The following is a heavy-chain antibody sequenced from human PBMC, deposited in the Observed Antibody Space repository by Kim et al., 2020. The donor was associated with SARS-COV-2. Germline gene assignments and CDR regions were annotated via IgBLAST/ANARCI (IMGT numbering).Heavy chain of an antibody. Sequence: ASVKVSCKVSGYTLTELSIHWVRQAPGKGLEWMGGLDPENSKTVYAQKFQGRVTMTEDTSTDTAYMELSNLRSDDTAVYYCATGRRCLGSHIYYNGFCVDSYYYYGVDVWGQGTTVTVSS. CDR2: LDPENSKT. J-gene: IGHJ6*02. CDR3: ATGRRCLGSHIYYNGFCVDSYYYYGVDV. V-gene: IGHV1-24*01. CDR1: GYTLTELS. D-gene: IGHD3-10*01.